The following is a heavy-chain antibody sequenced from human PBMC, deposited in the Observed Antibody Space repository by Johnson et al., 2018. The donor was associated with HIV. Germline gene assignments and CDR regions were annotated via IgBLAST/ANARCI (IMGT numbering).Heavy chain of an antibody. V-gene: IGHV3-30*18. CDR2: ISYDGSNK. CDR3: AKAGDYYVGSGWGAFDI. Sequence: QMLLVESGGGVVQPGRSLRLSCAASGFSFSSYDMHWVRQAPGKGLEWVAVISYDGSNKYYADSVKGRFTISRDNSKNTLYLQMNSLRAEDTAVYYCAKAGDYYVGSGWGAFDIWGQGTMVTVSS. J-gene: IGHJ3*02. D-gene: IGHD3-22*01. CDR1: GFSFSSYD.